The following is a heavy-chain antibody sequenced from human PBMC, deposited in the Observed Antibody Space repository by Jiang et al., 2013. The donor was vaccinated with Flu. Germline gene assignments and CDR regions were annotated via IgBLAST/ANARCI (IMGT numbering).Heavy chain of an antibody. CDR2: INPTTGDT. D-gene: IGHD2-21*01. Sequence: SGAEVKKPGASVKGLLQGFRIHLTELSIHWVRQAPGQRLEWLGWINPTTGDTKFAQKFQGGVTMTRDTSITTAYVELRGLRSDDTAIYYCVVGGSGRLDFWGQGTLLTVSS. CDR3: VVGGSGRLDF. J-gene: IGHJ4*02. V-gene: IGHV1-2*02. CDR1: IHLTELS.